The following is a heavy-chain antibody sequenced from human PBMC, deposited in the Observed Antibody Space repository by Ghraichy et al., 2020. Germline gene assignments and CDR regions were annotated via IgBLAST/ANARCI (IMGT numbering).Heavy chain of an antibody. D-gene: IGHD5-24*01. J-gene: IGHJ4*02. V-gene: IGHV3-48*01. CDR1: GFTFSSYS. CDR3: ARGGWLQSFDY. CDR2: ISSSSTI. Sequence: GGSLRLSCAASGFTFSSYSMNWVRQAPGKGLEWVSYISSSSTIYYADSVKGRFSISRDNAKNSLYLQMNSLRAEDTAVYYCARGGWLQSFDYWGQGTLVTVSS.